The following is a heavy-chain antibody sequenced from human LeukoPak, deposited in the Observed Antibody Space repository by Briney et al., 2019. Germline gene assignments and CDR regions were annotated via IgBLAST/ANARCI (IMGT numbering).Heavy chain of an antibody. Sequence: GRSLRLSCAVPAFTFSSYGMHWVRQAPGKGLEWVAVIWYDGSNKYYADSVKGRFTISRDNSKNTLYLQMNSLRTEDTAVYYCARDQAYFDYWGQGTLVTVSS. CDR1: AFTFSSYG. V-gene: IGHV3-33*01. CDR2: IWYDGSNK. J-gene: IGHJ4*02. CDR3: ARDQAYFDY.